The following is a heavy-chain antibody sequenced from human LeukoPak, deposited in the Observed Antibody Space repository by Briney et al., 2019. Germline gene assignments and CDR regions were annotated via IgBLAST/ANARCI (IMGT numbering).Heavy chain of an antibody. J-gene: IGHJ6*03. Sequence: GASVKVSCKASGYTFTSYGISWVRQAPGQGLELMGWISAYNGNTNYAQKLQGRVTMTTDTSTSTAYMELRSLRSDDTAVYYCARGYYDFWSGYYTMGYYYYYMDVWGKGTTVTVSS. D-gene: IGHD3-3*01. CDR1: GYTFTSYG. CDR2: ISAYNGNT. CDR3: ARGYYDFWSGYYTMGYYYYYMDV. V-gene: IGHV1-18*01.